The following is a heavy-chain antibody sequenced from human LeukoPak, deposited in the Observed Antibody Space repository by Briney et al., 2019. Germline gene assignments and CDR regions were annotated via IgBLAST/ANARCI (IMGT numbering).Heavy chain of an antibody. Sequence: ASVKVSCKASGYTFTNYYMHWVRQAPGQGLEWMGIINPRAGSTSYAQKFQGRVTMTRDMSTSTVYMELSSLRSDDTAVYYCARYAVTTSFDYWGQGTLVTVSS. J-gene: IGHJ4*02. CDR3: ARYAVTTSFDY. CDR2: INPRAGST. V-gene: IGHV1-46*01. CDR1: GYTFTNYY. D-gene: IGHD4-17*01.